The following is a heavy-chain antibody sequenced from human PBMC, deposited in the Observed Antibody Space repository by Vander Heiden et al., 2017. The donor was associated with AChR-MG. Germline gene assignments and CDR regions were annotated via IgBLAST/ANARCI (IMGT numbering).Heavy chain of an antibody. J-gene: IGHJ4*02. CDR2: ISSSSSYI. D-gene: IGHD3-16*02. Sequence: EVQLVASGGGLVKPGGSLRLSCAASGFTFSSYSMNWVRQAPGKGLEWVSSISSSSSYIYYADSVKGRFTISRDNAKNSLYLQMNSLRAEDTAVYYCARDGGRLGELSFDYWGQGTLVTVSS. CDR3: ARDGGRLGELSFDY. CDR1: GFTFSSYS. V-gene: IGHV3-21*01.